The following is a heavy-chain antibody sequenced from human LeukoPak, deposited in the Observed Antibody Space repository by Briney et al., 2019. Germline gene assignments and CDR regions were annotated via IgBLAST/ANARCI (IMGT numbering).Heavy chain of an antibody. CDR2: IYYSGIT. V-gene: IGHV4-59*01. CDR3: ARGGSHRYFDL. CDR1: GVSITNYY. J-gene: IGHJ2*01. Sequence: PSETLSLTCTVSGVSITNYYWTWIRQAPGKELEWIGNIYYSGITGYNPALQSRVTMSVDTAKNHFSLKLTSVTAADTAVYSCARGGSHRYFDLWGRGTLVTVSA.